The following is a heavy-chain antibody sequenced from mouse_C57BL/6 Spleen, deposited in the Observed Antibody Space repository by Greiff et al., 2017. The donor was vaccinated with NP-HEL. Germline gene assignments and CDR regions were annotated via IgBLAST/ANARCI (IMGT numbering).Heavy chain of an antibody. CDR1: GYTFTDYN. CDR3: ANGGYGNLDY. Sequence: VQLQQSGPELVKPGASVQMSCKASGYTFTDYNLHWVKQSHGKSLEWIGYINPNNGGTSYNQKFKGKATLTVNKSSSTAYMELRSLTSEDSAVYYCANGGYGNLDYWGQGTTLTVSS. CDR2: INPNNGGT. D-gene: IGHD2-1*01. V-gene: IGHV1-22*01. J-gene: IGHJ2*01.